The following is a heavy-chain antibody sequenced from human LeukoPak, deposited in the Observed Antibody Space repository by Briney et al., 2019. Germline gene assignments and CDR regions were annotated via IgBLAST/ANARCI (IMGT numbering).Heavy chain of an antibody. J-gene: IGHJ5*02. CDR2: VDPSDSYT. V-gene: IGHV5-10-1*01. CDR3: ARRSCSGGSCYSGWFDP. D-gene: IGHD2-15*01. CDR1: GYSLTSYW. Sequence: GESLKISCKGTGYSLTSYWISWVRQMPGKGLEWMGRVDPSDSYTNYSPSFQGHVTISADKSISTAYLQWSSLKASDTAMYYCARRSCSGGSCYSGWFDPWGQGTLVTVSS.